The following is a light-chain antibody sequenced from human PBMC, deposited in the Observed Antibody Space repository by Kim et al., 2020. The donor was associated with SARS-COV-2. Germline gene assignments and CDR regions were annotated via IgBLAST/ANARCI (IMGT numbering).Light chain of an antibody. J-gene: IGKJ5*01. CDR3: LQHNSYPIT. CDR2: GAS. Sequence: APVGDRVTLTCRASPDTRNELGCYQQNPGRAPMRLIYGASSLQSGVPSRFSGSGSVTEFTLTISSLQPQDFATYICLQHNSYPITFGQGTRLEIK. V-gene: IGKV1-17*01. CDR1: PDTRNE.